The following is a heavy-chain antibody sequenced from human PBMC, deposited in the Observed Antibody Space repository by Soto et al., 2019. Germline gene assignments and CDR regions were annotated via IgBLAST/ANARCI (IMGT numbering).Heavy chain of an antibody. CDR2: IYYSGST. J-gene: IGHJ4*02. CDR3: ARRDGRDSRSWYLDY. D-gene: IGHD6-13*01. V-gene: IGHV4-59*12. CDR1: CGSISSYY. Sequence: SETLSLTCTLSCGSISSYYWSWIRQPPGKGLEWIGYIYYSGSTNYNPSLKSRVTISVDTSKNQFSLKLSSVTAADTAVYYCARRDGRDSRSWYLDYWGQGTLVTVSS.